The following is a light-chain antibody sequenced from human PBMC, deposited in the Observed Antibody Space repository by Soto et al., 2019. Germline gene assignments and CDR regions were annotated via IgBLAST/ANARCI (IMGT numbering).Light chain of an antibody. CDR1: NNDIGGFPY. Sequence: QSALTQPRSVSGSPGQSVTISCTGTNNDIGGFPYVSWYQQVPGKAPKLMIYEVTNRPSGISNRFSGSKSGNTASLTISGLQADDESYYYCTSYSSGSSLVIFGGGTKVTVL. V-gene: IGLV2-14*03. J-gene: IGLJ2*01. CDR3: TSYSSGSSLVI. CDR2: EVT.